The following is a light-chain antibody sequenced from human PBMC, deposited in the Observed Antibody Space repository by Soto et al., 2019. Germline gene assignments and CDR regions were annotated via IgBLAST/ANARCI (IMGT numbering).Light chain of an antibody. Sequence: QMTQSPSSLSASVGDRVAITCRASQSISSSLNWYQQKPGKAPRLLISAASTLQSGVPSRFSGSGSGTDFTLTISSLQPEDFAAYYCQQSYSTPYTFGQGTKLEIK. CDR3: QQSYSTPYT. J-gene: IGKJ2*01. V-gene: IGKV1-39*01. CDR1: QSISSS. CDR2: AAS.